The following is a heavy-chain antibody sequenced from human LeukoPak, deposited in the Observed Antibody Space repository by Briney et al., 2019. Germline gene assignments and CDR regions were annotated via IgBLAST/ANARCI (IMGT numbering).Heavy chain of an antibody. D-gene: IGHD3-3*01. CDR1: GGSISGYY. J-gene: IGHJ4*02. CDR2: IYYSGTT. V-gene: IGHV4-59*01. CDR3: ARTQLSETDFDD. Sequence: SETLSLTCTVSGGSISGYYWNWIRQPPERGLEWIGYIYYSGTTNYNPSLKSRLTISLDTSKNQFSLKLTSVTAADTAVYYCARTQLSETDFDDWGLGTLVTVSS.